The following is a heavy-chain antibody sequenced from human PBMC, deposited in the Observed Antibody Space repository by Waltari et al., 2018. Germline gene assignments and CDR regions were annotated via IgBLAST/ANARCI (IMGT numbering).Heavy chain of an antibody. CDR3: ARRRGDFWSGYRYYFDY. CDR2: ISYDGSNK. Sequence: QVQLVESGGGVVQPGRSLRLSCAASGFTFSSYAMPWVRQAPGKGLEWVAVISYDGSNKYYADSVKGRFTISRDNSKNTLYLQMNSLRAEDTAVYYCARRRGDFWSGYRYYFDYWGQGTLVTVSS. J-gene: IGHJ4*02. V-gene: IGHV3-30-3*01. D-gene: IGHD3-3*01. CDR1: GFTFSSYA.